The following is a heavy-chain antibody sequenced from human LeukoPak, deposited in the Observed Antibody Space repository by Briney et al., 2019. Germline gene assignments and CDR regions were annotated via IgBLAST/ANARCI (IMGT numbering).Heavy chain of an antibody. J-gene: IGHJ4*02. Sequence: GGPLRLSCAASGFTFSSYSMMWVRQAPGKGLEWVSYISSSSTTIHYADSVKGRFTISRDNAKNSVYLQMNSLRAEDTAVYYCARDLGGGMAIDGGGYWGQGTLVTVSS. CDR2: ISSSSTTI. CDR3: ARDLGGGMAIDGGGY. D-gene: IGHD5-24*01. CDR1: GFTFSSYS. V-gene: IGHV3-48*01.